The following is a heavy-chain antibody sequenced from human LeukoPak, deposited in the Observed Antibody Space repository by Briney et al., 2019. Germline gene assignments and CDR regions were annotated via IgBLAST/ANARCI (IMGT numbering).Heavy chain of an antibody. V-gene: IGHV4-34*01. CDR1: GGSFSGYY. CDR3: ARGPRFYYYGMDV. Sequence: SEALSLTCAVYGGSFSGYYWSWIRQPPGKGLEWIGEINHSGSTNYNPSLKSRVTISVDTSKNQFSLKLSSVTAADTAVYYCARGPRFYYYGMDVWGQGTTVTVSS. CDR2: INHSGST. J-gene: IGHJ6*02.